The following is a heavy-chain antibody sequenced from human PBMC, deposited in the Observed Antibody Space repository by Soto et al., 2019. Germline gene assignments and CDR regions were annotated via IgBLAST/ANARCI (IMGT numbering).Heavy chain of an antibody. CDR2: ISGSGGST. CDR1: GFTFSSYA. CDR3: AKDLTGVLRFFSSVDRVVANPGS. J-gene: IGHJ4*02. V-gene: IGHV3-23*01. D-gene: IGHD3-3*01. Sequence: GGSLRLSCAASGFTFSSYAMSWVRQAPGKGLEWVSAISGSGGSTYYADSVKGRFTISRDNSKNTLYLQMNSLRAEDTAVYYCAKDLTGVLRFFSSVDRVVANPGSGGQGTLVTVSS.